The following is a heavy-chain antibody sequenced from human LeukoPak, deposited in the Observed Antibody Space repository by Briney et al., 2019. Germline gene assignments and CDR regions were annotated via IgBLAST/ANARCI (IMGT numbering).Heavy chain of an antibody. D-gene: IGHD4-17*01. V-gene: IGHV3-30*04. CDR3: ARDFYGDYTFDY. CDR1: GFNFDNFA. Sequence: GGSLRLSCVVSGFNFDNFAMHWVRQPLGKGLEWVAVISHDGRTKYYADSMKGRITISRDSAKNSLYLQMNSLRAGDTAVYYCARDFYGDYTFDYWGQGTLVTVSS. J-gene: IGHJ4*02. CDR2: ISHDGRTK.